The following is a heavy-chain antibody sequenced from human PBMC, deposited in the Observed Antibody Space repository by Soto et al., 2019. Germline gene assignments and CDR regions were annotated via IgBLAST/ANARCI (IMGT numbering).Heavy chain of an antibody. V-gene: IGHV1-18*01. J-gene: IGHJ6*02. Sequence: QVQLVQSGAEVKKPGASVKVSCKASGYTFTSYGISWVRQAPGQGLEWRGWISSYNGNTNYAQKLQGRVTMTTDTPTSTAYMELRSLRSDDTAVYYCARCPSGIVVVPAAVYGMDVWGQGTTVTVSS. CDR1: GYTFTSYG. D-gene: IGHD2-2*01. CDR2: ISSYNGNT. CDR3: ARCPSGIVVVPAAVYGMDV.